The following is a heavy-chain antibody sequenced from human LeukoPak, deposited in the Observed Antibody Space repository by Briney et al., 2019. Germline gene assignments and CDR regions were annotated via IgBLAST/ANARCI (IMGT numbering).Heavy chain of an antibody. CDR2: IYYSGST. D-gene: IGHD3-22*01. J-gene: IGHJ4*02. CDR3: ARRNHYDSKEIDY. CDR1: GGSISSYY. Sequence: SETLSFTCTVSGGSISSYYWSWIRQPPGKGLEWIGYIYYSGSTNYNPSLKSRVTISVDTSKNQFSLKLSSVTAADTAVYYCARRNHYDSKEIDYWGQGTLVTVAS. V-gene: IGHV4-59*01.